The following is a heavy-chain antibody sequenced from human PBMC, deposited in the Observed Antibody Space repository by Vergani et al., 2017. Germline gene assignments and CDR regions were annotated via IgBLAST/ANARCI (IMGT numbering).Heavy chain of an antibody. CDR2: LYYSGST. V-gene: IGHV4-39*01. J-gene: IGHJ4*02. CDR3: ARRGIAAPIDY. CDR1: GGSISSSSYY. Sequence: QLQLQESGPGLVKPSETLSLTCTVSGGSISSSSYYWGWIRQPPGKGLEWIGSLYYSGSTYYNPSLKSRVTISVDTSKNQFSLKLSSVTAADTAVYYCARRGIAAPIDYWGQGTLVTVSS. D-gene: IGHD6-13*01.